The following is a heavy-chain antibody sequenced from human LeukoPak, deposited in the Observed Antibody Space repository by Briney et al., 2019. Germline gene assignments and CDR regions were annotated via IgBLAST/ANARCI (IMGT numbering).Heavy chain of an antibody. V-gene: IGHV4-61*02. CDR3: AGRPNSYSSSSNYYYMDV. J-gene: IGHJ6*03. D-gene: IGHD6-6*01. CDR2: IYTSGST. Sequence: SQTLSLTCTVSGGSISSGSYYWGWIRQPAGKGLEWIGRIYTSGSTNYNPSLKSRVTISVDTSKNQFSLKLSSVTAADTAVYYCAGRPNSYSSSSNYYYMDVWGKGTTVTVSS. CDR1: GGSISSGSYY.